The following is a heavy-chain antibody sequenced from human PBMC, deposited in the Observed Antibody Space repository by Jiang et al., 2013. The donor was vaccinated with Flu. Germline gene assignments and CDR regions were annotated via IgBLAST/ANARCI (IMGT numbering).Heavy chain of an antibody. CDR2: IYYSGNT. CDR1: GGSISSGDYY. Sequence: GPGLVKPSQTLSLTCTVSGGSISSGDYYWSWIRQPPGKGLEWIGYIYYSGNTYYNPSLKSRVSISVDTSKNQFSLNLGSVTAADTAVYYCARVPWYYDSSGLQFPHFDYWGQGTLVTVSS. V-gene: IGHV4-30-4*01. J-gene: IGHJ4*02. CDR3: ARVPWYYDSSGLQFPHFDY. D-gene: IGHD3-22*01.